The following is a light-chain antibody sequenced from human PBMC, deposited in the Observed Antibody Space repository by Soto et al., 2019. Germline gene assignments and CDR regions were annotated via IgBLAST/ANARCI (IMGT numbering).Light chain of an antibody. Sequence: QSVLTQPPSASGTPGQRVTISCSGSSSNIGSNYVYWYQQLPGTAPKLLIYRNNQRPSGVPDRFSGSKSGTSASLAISGLRSEDEADYYCAAWADSLSDWVFGGGTKLTVL. J-gene: IGLJ3*02. CDR2: RNN. V-gene: IGLV1-47*01. CDR3: AAWADSLSDWV. CDR1: SSNIGSNY.